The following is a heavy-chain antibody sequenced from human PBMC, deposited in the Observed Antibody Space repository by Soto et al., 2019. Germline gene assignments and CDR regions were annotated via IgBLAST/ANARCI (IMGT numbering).Heavy chain of an antibody. CDR1: GDSVSSNNVA. CDR3: VRDKTVTRGYGMDV. J-gene: IGHJ6*02. V-gene: IGHV6-1*01. CDR2: TNYRSKWYH. Sequence: QVQLQQSGPGLVKPSQTLSLTCAISGDSVSSNNVAWNWIRQSPSRGLEWLGRTNYRSKWYHDYAVSGKSRITLNPDTSKNHFSLQLNAVTPEDTAVYYCVRDKTVTRGYGMDVWGQGTTVTVSS. D-gene: IGHD4-17*01.